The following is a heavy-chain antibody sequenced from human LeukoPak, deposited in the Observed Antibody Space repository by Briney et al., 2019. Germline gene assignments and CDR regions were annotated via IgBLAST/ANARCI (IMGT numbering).Heavy chain of an antibody. Sequence: SETLSLTCTVSGGSISSGGYYWSWIRQPPGKGLECIGYIYHSGSTYYNPSLKSRVTISVDRSKNQFSLKLSSVTAADTAVYYCARDGGRGKLRFLEWNDAFDIWGQGTMVTVSS. V-gene: IGHV4-30-2*01. CDR2: IYHSGST. CDR3: ARDGGRGKLRFLEWNDAFDI. CDR1: GGSISSGGYY. D-gene: IGHD3-3*01. J-gene: IGHJ3*02.